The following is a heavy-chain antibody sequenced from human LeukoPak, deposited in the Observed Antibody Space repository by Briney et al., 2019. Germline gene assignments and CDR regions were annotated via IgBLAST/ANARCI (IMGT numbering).Heavy chain of an antibody. CDR1: GFTFSSSG. J-gene: IGHJ4*02. CDR2: IRYDESNK. D-gene: IGHD2-2*01. V-gene: IGHV3-30*02. Sequence: GGSLRLSCAASGFTFSSSGMHWVRQAPGKGLEWVAFIRYDESNKYYADSVKGRFTVSRDNSKNTVYVQMNSLTAEDTAVYYCAQSGRDSSTSIDSWGQGTLVTVSS. CDR3: AQSGRDSSTSIDS.